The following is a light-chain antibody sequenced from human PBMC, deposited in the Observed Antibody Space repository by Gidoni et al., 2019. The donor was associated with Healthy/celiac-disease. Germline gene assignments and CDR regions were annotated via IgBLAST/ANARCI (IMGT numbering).Light chain of an antibody. J-gene: IGKJ3*01. CDR3: QQSYSTLPFT. CDR2: AAS. V-gene: IGKV1-39*01. Sequence: DIQMTQSPSSLSASVGDRVTITCRASQSISSYLNWYQQKPGKAPKLLIYAASSLQSGVPSRFSGSGSGTDFTLTISSLQPEDFATYYCQQSYSTLPFTFXPXTKVXIK. CDR1: QSISSY.